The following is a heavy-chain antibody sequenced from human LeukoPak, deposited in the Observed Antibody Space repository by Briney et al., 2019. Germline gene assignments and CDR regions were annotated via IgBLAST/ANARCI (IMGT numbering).Heavy chain of an antibody. J-gene: IGHJ4*02. CDR3: AKDIGPIAAAY. Sequence: PGGSLRLSCAPSGFTFDDYAMHWGRQAPGKGLEWVSLISGDGGITYYADSVKGRFTISRDNSKNSLYLQMNSLRTEDPALYYCAKDIGPIAAAYWRQGTLVPVSS. CDR2: ISGDGGIT. D-gene: IGHD6-25*01. CDR1: GFTFDDYA. V-gene: IGHV3-43*02.